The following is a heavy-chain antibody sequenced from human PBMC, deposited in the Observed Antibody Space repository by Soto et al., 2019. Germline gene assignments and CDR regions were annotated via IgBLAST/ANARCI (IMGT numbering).Heavy chain of an antibody. Sequence: GGSLRLSCAASGFTFSSYSMNWVRQAPGKGLEWVSSISSSSSYIYYADSVKGRFTVSRDNAKNSLYLQMNSLRAEDTAVYYCARDFRSVTYYWGQGTLVTVSS. CDR3: ARDFRSVTYY. V-gene: IGHV3-21*01. CDR2: ISSSSSYI. D-gene: IGHD4-17*01. CDR1: GFTFSSYS. J-gene: IGHJ4*02.